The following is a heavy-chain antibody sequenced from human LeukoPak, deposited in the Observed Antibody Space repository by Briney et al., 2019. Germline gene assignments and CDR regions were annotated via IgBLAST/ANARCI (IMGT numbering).Heavy chain of an antibody. CDR1: GFTFSSYG. D-gene: IGHD1-26*01. CDR2: ISVGGTTT. CDR3: AKGASDFDY. V-gene: IGHV3-23*01. Sequence: PGGSLRLSCAASGFTFSSYGMSWVRQAPGKGLEWVSASVISVGGTTTYYADSVKGRFTISRDNSKNTLYLQMNSLRAEDTAIYYCAKGASDFDYWGQGTLVTVSS. J-gene: IGHJ4*02.